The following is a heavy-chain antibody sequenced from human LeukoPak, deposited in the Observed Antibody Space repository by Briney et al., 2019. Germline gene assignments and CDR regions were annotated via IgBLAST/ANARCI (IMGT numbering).Heavy chain of an antibody. V-gene: IGHV4-61*02. Sequence: SQTLSLTCTVSGGSISSGSYYWSWIRQPAGKGLEWIGRIYTSGSTNYNPSLKSRVTISVDTSKNQFSLELSSVTAADTAVYYCARVSSSWYQDWYFDLWGRGTLVTVSS. CDR1: GGSISSGSYY. J-gene: IGHJ2*01. D-gene: IGHD6-13*01. CDR3: ARVSSSWYQDWYFDL. CDR2: IYTSGST.